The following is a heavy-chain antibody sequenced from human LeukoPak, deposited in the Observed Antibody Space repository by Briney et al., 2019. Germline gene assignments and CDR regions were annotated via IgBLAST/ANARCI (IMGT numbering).Heavy chain of an antibody. CDR1: GGSISSGSNY. J-gene: IGHJ4*02. Sequence: PSETLSLTCTVSGGSISSGSNYWGWIRQPPGKGLEWIGSIYYGGSTYYNPSLKSRVTISVDTSKNQFSLKLSSVTAADTAVYYCVRHISVVRGETFDFWGQGSLVTVSS. V-gene: IGHV4-39*01. D-gene: IGHD3-10*01. CDR2: IYYGGST. CDR3: VRHISVVRGETFDF.